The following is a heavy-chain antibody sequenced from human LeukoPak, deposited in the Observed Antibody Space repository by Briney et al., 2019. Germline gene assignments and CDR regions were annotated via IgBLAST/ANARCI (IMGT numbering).Heavy chain of an antibody. Sequence: HPGRTLRLSCAASGFTFDNYAMHWVRQAPGKGLEWASGISWNSGTIGYADSVKGRFSISRDNAKNSLYLQMNSLRAEDTALYYCAKDRRSTWTGGYFDYWGQGTLATVSS. CDR2: ISWNSGTI. CDR1: GFTFDNYA. D-gene: IGHD6-13*01. J-gene: IGHJ4*02. V-gene: IGHV3-9*01. CDR3: AKDRRSTWTGGYFDY.